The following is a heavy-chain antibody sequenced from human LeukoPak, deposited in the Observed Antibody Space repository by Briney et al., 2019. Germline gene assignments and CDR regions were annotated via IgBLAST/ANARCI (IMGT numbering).Heavy chain of an antibody. CDR3: NTEDGWFDP. J-gene: IGHJ5*02. Sequence: TGGSLRLSCAASGFTFSNAWMSWVRQAPGKGLEWVGRIKSKTDGETTDYAAPVKGRFTISRDDSKNTLHLQMNSLKTEDTGVYYCNTEDGWFDPWGQGTLVTVSS. CDR2: IKSKTDGETT. CDR1: GFTFSNAW. V-gene: IGHV3-15*01. D-gene: IGHD5-24*01.